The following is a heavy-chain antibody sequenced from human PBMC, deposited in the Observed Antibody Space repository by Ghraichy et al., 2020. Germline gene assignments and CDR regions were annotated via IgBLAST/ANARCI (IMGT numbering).Heavy chain of an antibody. V-gene: IGHV4-34*01. Sequence: SETLSLTCAVYGGSFSGYYWSWIRQPPGKGLEWIGEINHSGSTNYNPSLKSRVTISVGTSKNQFSLKLSSVTAADTAVYYCARVTRRIAALDYWGQGTLVTVSS. D-gene: IGHD6-6*01. J-gene: IGHJ4*02. CDR1: GGSFSGYY. CDR3: ARVTRRIAALDY. CDR2: INHSGST.